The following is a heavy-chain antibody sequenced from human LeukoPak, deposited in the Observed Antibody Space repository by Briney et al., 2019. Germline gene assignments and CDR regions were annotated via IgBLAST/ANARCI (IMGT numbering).Heavy chain of an antibody. CDR2: ISGGGGST. J-gene: IGHJ4*02. V-gene: IGHV3-23*01. D-gene: IGHD3-10*01. CDR3: ARGGSYFGSGSYCIDY. Sequence: GGSLRLSCAASGFTFSSHAMNWVRQGPGKGLEWVSIISGGGGSTYYADSVKGRFTISRDISKNTLSLQMNSLRAEDTAVYFCARGGSYFGSGSYCIDYWGQGTLVTVSS. CDR1: GFTFSSHA.